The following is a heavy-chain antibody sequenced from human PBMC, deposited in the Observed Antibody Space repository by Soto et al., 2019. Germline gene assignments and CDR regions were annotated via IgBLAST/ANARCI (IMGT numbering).Heavy chain of an antibody. Sequence: QVQLQESGPGLVKPSGTLSLSCAVSGVSITNPKWWTWVRQAPGKGLEWNDEISRSEGSTYNPSLQGWVDMSIETSNNQFALRLSSVTAADTAVYCCATQTISYPWDVWGQGTTVTVS. V-gene: IGHV4-4*01. CDR2: ISRSEGS. D-gene: IGHD1-1*01. CDR1: GVSITNPKW. J-gene: IGHJ6*02. CDR3: ATQTISYPWDV.